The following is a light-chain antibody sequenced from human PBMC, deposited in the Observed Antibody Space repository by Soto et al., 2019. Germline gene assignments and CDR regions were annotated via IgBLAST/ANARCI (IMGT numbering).Light chain of an antibody. J-gene: IGLJ1*01. CDR3: QSYDSSLSGYV. CDR1: SSNIGAYYD. V-gene: IGLV1-40*01. CDR2: GNN. Sequence: LTQPPSVSGAPGQRVTISCTGRSSNIGAYYDVHWYQQLPGTAPKLLIHGNNNRPSGVPDRFSGSKSGTSASLAITGLRAEDEADYYCQSYDSSLSGYVFGTGTKVTVL.